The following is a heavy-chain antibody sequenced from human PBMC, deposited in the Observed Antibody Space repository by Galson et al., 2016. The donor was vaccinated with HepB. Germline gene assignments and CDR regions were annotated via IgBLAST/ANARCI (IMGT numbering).Heavy chain of an antibody. V-gene: IGHV4-59*01. CDR2: IYYSRST. CDR3: ARTPSRGGMDV. J-gene: IGHJ6*02. D-gene: IGHD3-10*01. CDR1: GGSISSYY. Sequence: SETLSLTCTVSGGSISSYYWSWIRQPPGKGLEWIGYIYYSRSTNYNPPLKSRVTISVDTSKNQFSLKLTSVTTADTAVYYCARTPSRGGMDVWGQGTTVTVSS.